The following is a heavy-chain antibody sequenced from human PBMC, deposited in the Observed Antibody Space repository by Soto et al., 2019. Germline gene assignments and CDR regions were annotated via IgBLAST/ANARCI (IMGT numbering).Heavy chain of an antibody. CDR2: IKQDGSEK. J-gene: IGHJ3*02. D-gene: IGHD1-26*01. CDR3: ARDPSGSYYGGAAFDI. V-gene: IGHV3-7*03. Sequence: LRLSCAASGFTFSSYWMSWVRQAPGKGLEWVANIKQDGSEKYYVDSVKGRFTISRDNAKNSLYLQMNSLRAEDTAVYYCARDPSGSYYGGAAFDIWGQGTMVTVSS. CDR1: GFTFSSYW.